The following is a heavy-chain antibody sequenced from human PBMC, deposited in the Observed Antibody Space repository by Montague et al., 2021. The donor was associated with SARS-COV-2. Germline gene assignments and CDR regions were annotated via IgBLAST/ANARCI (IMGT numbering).Heavy chain of an antibody. V-gene: IGHV4-34*01. D-gene: IGHD1-1*01. CDR3: ARGAPGY. CDR1: GGSFSDYH. Sequence: SETLSLTCAVSGGSFSDYHWSWIRLPPGGGLERNGQINYGDSTNYNPSLRSRVTISIDTSKNQFSLKLTSVTAADTAVYYCARGAPGYWGQGTLVTVSS. CDR2: INYGDST. J-gene: IGHJ4*02.